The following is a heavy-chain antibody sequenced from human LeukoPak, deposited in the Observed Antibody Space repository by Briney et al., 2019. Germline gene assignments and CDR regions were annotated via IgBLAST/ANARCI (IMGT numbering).Heavy chain of an antibody. CDR1: GGSFSGYY. CDR2: IYYSGST. J-gene: IGHJ3*02. D-gene: IGHD3-10*01. Sequence: SETLSLTCAVYGGSFSGYYWSWIRQPPGKGLEWIGYIYYSGSTNYNPSLKSRVTISVDTSKNQFSLKLSSVTAADTAVYYCARDRLWFGEPRAFDIWGQGTMVTVSS. CDR3: ARDRLWFGEPRAFDI. V-gene: IGHV4-59*01.